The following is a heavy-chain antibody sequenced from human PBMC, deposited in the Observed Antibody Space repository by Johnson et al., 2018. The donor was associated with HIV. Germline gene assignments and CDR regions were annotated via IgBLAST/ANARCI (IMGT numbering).Heavy chain of an antibody. J-gene: IGHJ3*02. D-gene: IGHD3-3*01. V-gene: IGHV3-7*01. CDR1: GFTFSSYW. CDR2: IKQDGSEI. CDR3: ARDGTNDQVLSGYLDAFDI. Sequence: VQLLESGGGLVQPGGSLRLSCAASGFTFSSYWMSWVRQAPGKGLEWVASIKQDGSEIYYVDSVKGRCTISRDNAKNSLYLQMNSLRAEDTAVYYCARDGTNDQVLSGYLDAFDIWGQGTMVTFPS.